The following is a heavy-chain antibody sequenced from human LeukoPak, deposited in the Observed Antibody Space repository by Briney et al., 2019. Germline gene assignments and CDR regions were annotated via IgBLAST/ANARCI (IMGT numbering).Heavy chain of an antibody. CDR2: IHDNGDS. J-gene: IGHJ4*02. D-gene: IGHD2-15*01. CDR3: ARAPSGCGGTCPSDH. CDR1: GGSISDF. V-gene: IGHV4-4*07. Sequence: SETLSLTCTVSGGSISDFSSWIRQPAGKGLEWIGRIHDNGDSNHNPSLKSRVTMALDTSGNQVSLKLTSVTAADTAVYYCARAPSGCGGTCPSDHWGPGTLVTVSS.